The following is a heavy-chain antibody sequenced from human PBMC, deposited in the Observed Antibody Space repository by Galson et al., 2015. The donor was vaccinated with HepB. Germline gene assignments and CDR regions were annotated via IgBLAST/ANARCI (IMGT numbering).Heavy chain of an antibody. J-gene: IGHJ3*02. CDR3: AKDCSSGWYGLCAFDI. CDR1: GFTFSSYA. CDR2: ISGSGGST. D-gene: IGHD6-19*01. V-gene: IGHV3-23*01. Sequence: LRLSCAASGFTFSSYAMSWVRQAPGKGLEWVSAISGSGGSTYYADSVKGRFTISRDNSKNTLYLQMNSLRAEDTAVYYCAKDCSSGWYGLCAFDIWGQGTMVTVSS.